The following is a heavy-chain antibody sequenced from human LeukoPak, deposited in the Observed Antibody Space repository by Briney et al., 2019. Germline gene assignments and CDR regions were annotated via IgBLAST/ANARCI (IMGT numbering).Heavy chain of an antibody. J-gene: IGHJ4*02. CDR3: AREGYYDILTGYSYYFDY. D-gene: IGHD3-9*01. Sequence: GGSLRLSCAASGFTFRSYGMHWVRQAPGKGLEWVSYISSSGSTIYYADSVKGRFTISRDNAKNSLYLQMNSLRAEDTAVYYCAREGYYDILTGYSYYFDYWGQGTLVTVSS. CDR2: ISSSGSTI. CDR1: GFTFRSYG. V-gene: IGHV3-48*04.